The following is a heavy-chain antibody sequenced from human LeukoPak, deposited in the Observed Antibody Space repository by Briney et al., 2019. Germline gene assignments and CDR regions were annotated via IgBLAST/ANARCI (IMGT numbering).Heavy chain of an antibody. CDR3: AKGLLIKKVSVYGMDV. CDR1: GFTFSNYA. D-gene: IGHD6-6*01. J-gene: IGHJ6*02. Sequence: GGSLRLSCAASGFTFSNYAMTWVCQAPGKGLEWVSGISGSGSSTYYADSVKGRFTISRDNSKNTLYLQMNSLRVEDTAVYYCAKGLLIKKVSVYGMDVWGQGTTVTVSS. V-gene: IGHV3-23*01. CDR2: ISGSGSST.